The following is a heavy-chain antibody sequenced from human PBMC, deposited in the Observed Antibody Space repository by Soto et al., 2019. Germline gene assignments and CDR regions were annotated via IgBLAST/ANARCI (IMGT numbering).Heavy chain of an antibody. Sequence: PGGSLRLSCAASGFTFSSYAMSWVRQTPGKGLVWVSRIQPDGSTINYADSVKGRFTISRDNAKNTVYLHMNSLRPEDSAMYYCARDQDTFGKGVFDSWGQGTLVTVSS. D-gene: IGHD3-16*01. J-gene: IGHJ4*02. CDR3: ARDQDTFGKGVFDS. CDR1: GFTFSSYA. CDR2: IQPDGSTI. V-gene: IGHV3-74*01.